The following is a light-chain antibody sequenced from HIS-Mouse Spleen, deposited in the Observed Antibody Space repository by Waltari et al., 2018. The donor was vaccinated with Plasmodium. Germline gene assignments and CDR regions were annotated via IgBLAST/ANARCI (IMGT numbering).Light chain of an antibody. Sequence: AIQMTQSPSSLSASVGDRVTITCRASQGIRNDLGWYQQKPGKAPKLLISAASSLQSGVPSRFSGSGSGTDFTLTISSLQPEDFATHYCLQDYNYPYTFGQGTKLEIK. J-gene: IGKJ2*01. CDR1: QGIRND. CDR3: LQDYNYPYT. V-gene: IGKV1-6*01. CDR2: AAS.